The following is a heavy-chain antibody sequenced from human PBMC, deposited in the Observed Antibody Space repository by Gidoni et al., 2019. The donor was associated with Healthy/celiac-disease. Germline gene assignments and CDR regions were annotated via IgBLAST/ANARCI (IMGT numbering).Heavy chain of an antibody. CDR2: NNYSGST. CDR3: ARGGGYDYPTAFDY. J-gene: IGHJ4*02. V-gene: IGHV4-59*01. Sequence: VQRQESGQGLVKPSETLSLTCTVTGGSISSYYWSWIRQPPGKGLEWIVYNNYSGSTNYNPSLKSRVTISVDTSKNQFSLKLSSVTAADTAVYYCARGGGYDYPTAFDYWGQGTLVTVSS. CDR1: GGSISSYY. D-gene: IGHD5-12*01.